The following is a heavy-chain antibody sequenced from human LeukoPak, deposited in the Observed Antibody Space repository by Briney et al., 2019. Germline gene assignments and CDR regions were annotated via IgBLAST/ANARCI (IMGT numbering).Heavy chain of an antibody. CDR1: GYTFSDYY. J-gene: IGHJ4*02. D-gene: IGHD3-10*01. CDR3: ARDLFYSVSGTYYNVGRVFNY. Sequence: ASVKVSCKASGYTFSDYYMHWVRQAPGQGLEWMGWINPNSGGTNYAQKFQGRVTMTRDSSISTAYMELSRLRFDDTAVYYCARDLFYSVSGTYYNVGRVFNYWGQGTLVTVSS. V-gene: IGHV1-2*02. CDR2: INPNSGGT.